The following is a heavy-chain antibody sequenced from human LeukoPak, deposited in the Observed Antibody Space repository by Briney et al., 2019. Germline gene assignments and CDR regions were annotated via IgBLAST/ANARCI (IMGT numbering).Heavy chain of an antibody. CDR3: ASRSSSGGDY. D-gene: IGHD6-6*01. V-gene: IGHV4-34*01. CDR2: INHSGST. CDR1: GGSFSGYY. Sequence: SETLSLTCAVYGGSFSGYYWSWIRQPPGKGLEWIGEINHSGSTNYNPSLKSRVTISVDTSKNQFSLKLSSVTAADTAVYYCASRSSSGGDYWGQGTLVTVSS. J-gene: IGHJ4*02.